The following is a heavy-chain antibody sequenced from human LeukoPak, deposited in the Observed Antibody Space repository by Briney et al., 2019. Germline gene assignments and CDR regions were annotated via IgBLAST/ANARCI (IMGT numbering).Heavy chain of an antibody. CDR2: ISSSGTTI. D-gene: IGHD2-15*01. CDR1: GFTFSSYE. J-gene: IGHJ4*02. V-gene: IGHV3-48*03. CDR3: ARDPGCSGGSCYPNFDY. Sequence: GESLRLSCAASGFTFSSYEMNWVRHAPGKGLEWVSYISSSGTTIYYADSVKGRFTISRDNAKKSLYLQMNSLRAEDTAVYYCARDPGCSGGSCYPNFDYWGQGTLVTVSS.